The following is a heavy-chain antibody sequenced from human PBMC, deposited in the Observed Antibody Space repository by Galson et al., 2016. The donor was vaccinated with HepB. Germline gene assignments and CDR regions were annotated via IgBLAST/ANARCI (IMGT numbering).Heavy chain of an antibody. V-gene: IGHV1-18*04. Sequence: SVKVSCKASGYSFSSYGISWVRQAPGQGLEWMGWTSGYSGSTDYAQKIRGRVTMSRDTSMSTAYMELRSLRSDDTAVYYCARISHKYYYYYMDVWGKGTPFTVSS. CDR1: GYSFSSYG. CDR2: TSGYSGST. J-gene: IGHJ6*03. CDR3: ARISHKYYYYYMDV.